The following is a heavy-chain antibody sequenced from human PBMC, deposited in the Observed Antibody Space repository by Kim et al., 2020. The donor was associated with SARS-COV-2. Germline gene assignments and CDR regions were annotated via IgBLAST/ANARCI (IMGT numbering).Heavy chain of an antibody. J-gene: IGHJ4*02. D-gene: IGHD4-17*01. CDR1: GFTFSSYA. CDR3: ARDLRLRDFDY. Sequence: GGSLRLSCAASGFTFSSYAMHWVRQAPGKGLEWVAVISCDGSNKYYADSVKGRFTISRDNSKNTLYLQMNSLRAEDTAVYYCARDLRLRDFDYWGQGTLVTVSS. V-gene: IGHV3-30-3*01. CDR2: ISCDGSNK.